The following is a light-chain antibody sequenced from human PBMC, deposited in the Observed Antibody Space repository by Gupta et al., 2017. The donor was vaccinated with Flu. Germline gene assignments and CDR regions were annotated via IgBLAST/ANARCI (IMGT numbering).Light chain of an antibody. J-gene: IGKJ1*01. CDR1: ESLKTY. Sequence: LLTQSPGTLSLSPGDRATLSCRATESLKTYVAWYQQRPGQAPRLLIHSAFSRHTGVPDRFSGSGSGTDFTLSISSLEPEDFAVYYCQQYASSPASFGQGTQVEI. CDR3: QQYASSPAS. V-gene: IGKV3-20*01. CDR2: SAF.